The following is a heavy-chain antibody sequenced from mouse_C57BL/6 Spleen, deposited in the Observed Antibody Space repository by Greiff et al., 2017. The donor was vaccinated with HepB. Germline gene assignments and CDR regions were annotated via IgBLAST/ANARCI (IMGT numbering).Heavy chain of an antibody. CDR2: IWTGGGT. V-gene: IGHV2-9-1*01. CDR3: ARNRIYYYGSSYYAMDY. D-gene: IGHD1-1*01. Sequence: VQLQQSGPGLVAPSQSLSITCTVSGFSLTSYAISWVRQPPGKGLEWLGVIWTGGGTNYNSALKSRLSISKDNSKSQVFLKMNSLQTDDTARYYCARNRIYYYGSSYYAMDYWGQGTSVTVSS. CDR1: GFSLTSYA. J-gene: IGHJ4*01.